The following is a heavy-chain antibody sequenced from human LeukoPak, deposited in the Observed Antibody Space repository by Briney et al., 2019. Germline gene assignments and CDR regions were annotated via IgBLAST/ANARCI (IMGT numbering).Heavy chain of an antibody. CDR3: ATPQEPATIEGSFDY. D-gene: IGHD5-24*01. CDR2: FDPEDGET. J-gene: IGHJ4*02. V-gene: IGHV1-24*01. Sequence: ASVKVSCKVSGYTLTELSMHWVRQAPGKGREGRGGFDPEDGETIYAQKFQGRVTMTEDTSTDTAYMELSSLRSEDTAVYYCATPQEPATIEGSFDYWGQGTLVTVSS. CDR1: GYTLTELS.